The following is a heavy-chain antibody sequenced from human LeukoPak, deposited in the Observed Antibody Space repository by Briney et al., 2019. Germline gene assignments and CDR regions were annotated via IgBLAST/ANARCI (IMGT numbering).Heavy chain of an antibody. V-gene: IGHV4-34*01. J-gene: IGHJ4*02. CDR1: GGSFSGYY. CDR2: INHSGST. CDR3: AREAGGYSGYGLFDY. D-gene: IGHD5-12*01. Sequence: PSETLSLTCAVYGGSFSGYYWSWIRQPPGKGLEWIGEINHSGSTNYNPSLKSRVTISVDTSKNQFSLKLSSVTAADTAVYYCAREAGGYSGYGLFDYWGQGTLVTVSS.